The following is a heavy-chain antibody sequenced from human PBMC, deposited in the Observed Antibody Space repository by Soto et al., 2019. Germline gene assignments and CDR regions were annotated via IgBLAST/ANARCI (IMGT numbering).Heavy chain of an antibody. CDR3: ARDTYYYDSSDHFSADAFEI. D-gene: IGHD3-22*01. CDR1: GFTSSSYW. J-gene: IGHJ3*02. Sequence: EVQLVESGGGLVQPGGSLRLSCAASGFTSSSYWIHWVRQAPGKGLVWVSRISNDGSSTNYADSVKGRFTISRDNAKNTVYLQMNSLRAEDTAVYYCARDTYYYDSSDHFSADAFEIWGQGTMVTVSS. CDR2: ISNDGSST. V-gene: IGHV3-74*01.